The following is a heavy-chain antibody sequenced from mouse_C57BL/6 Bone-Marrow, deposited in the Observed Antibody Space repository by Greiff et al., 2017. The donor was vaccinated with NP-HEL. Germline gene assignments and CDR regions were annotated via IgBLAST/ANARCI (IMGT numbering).Heavy chain of an antibody. V-gene: IGHV1-15*01. Sequence: VNVVESGAELVRPGASVTLSCKASGYTFTDYEMHWVKQTPVHGLEWIGAIDPETGGTAYNQKFKGKAILTADKSSSTAYMELRSLTSEDSAVYYCTIITTVRFAYWGQGTLVTVSA. J-gene: IGHJ3*01. CDR3: TIITTVRFAY. CDR1: GYTFTDYE. CDR2: IDPETGGT. D-gene: IGHD1-1*01.